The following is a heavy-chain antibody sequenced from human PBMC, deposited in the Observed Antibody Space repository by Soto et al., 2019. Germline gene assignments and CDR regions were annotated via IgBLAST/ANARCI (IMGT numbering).Heavy chain of an antibody. Sequence: SETLSLTCTVSGGSISSGGYYWRWIRQNPGKGLEWIGYIYYSGSTYYNPSLKSRVTISVDTSKNQFSLKLSSVTAADTAVYYCENTVEMAPGPFDYWGQGTLVTVSS. CDR2: IYYSGST. V-gene: IGHV4-31*03. D-gene: IGHD4-4*01. CDR3: ENTVEMAPGPFDY. J-gene: IGHJ4*02. CDR1: GGSISSGGYY.